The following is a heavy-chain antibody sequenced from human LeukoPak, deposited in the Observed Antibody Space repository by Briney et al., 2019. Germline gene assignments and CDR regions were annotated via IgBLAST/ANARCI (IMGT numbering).Heavy chain of an antibody. CDR1: GLSFSTYA. CDR3: ASGTYRLGDY. D-gene: IGHD3-10*01. CDR2: ISGSGVDT. Sequence: GGSLRLSCAASGLSFSTYAMSWVRQAPGKGLEWVAGISGSGVDTHYAGSVNGRFRISRDNSANTLYLQMNSLREEDTALYYCASGTYRLGDYWGQGTQVAVSP. J-gene: IGHJ4*02. V-gene: IGHV3-23*01.